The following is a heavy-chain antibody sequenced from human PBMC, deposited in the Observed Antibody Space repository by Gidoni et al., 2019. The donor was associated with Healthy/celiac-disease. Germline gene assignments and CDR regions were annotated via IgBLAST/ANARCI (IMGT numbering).Heavy chain of an antibody. CDR1: GYTFTSYG. CDR2: ISAYNGNT. V-gene: IGHV1-18*01. J-gene: IGHJ6*02. CDR3: ARECNWNDGPQRCYYGMDV. D-gene: IGHD1-20*01. Sequence: QVQLVQSGAEVKKPGASVKVSCKDSGYTFTSYGISWVRQAPGQGLEWMGWISAYNGNTNYAQKLQGRVTMTTDTSTSTAYMELRSLRSDDTAVYYCARECNWNDGPQRCYYGMDVWGQGTTVTVSS.